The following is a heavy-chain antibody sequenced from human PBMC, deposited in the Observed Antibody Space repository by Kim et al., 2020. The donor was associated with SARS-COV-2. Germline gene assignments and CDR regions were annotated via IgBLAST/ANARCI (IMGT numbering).Heavy chain of an antibody. D-gene: IGHD6-13*01. V-gene: IGHV3-21*06. CDR3: SRTEPSSGTLGAFDI. J-gene: IGHJ3*02. CDR2: ISRTSPYI. Sequence: GGSLRLSCAASGFPFSDYTMNWVRQAPGKGLEWVSSISRTSPYISYTDSVKGRFTISRDNAKNSLYLQMNSLTVEDTAVYYCSRTEPSSGTLGAFDIWGQGTMVTLSS. CDR1: GFPFSDYT.